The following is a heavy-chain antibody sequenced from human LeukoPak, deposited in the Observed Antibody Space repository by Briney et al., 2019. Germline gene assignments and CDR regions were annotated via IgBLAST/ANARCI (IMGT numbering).Heavy chain of an antibody. CDR2: ISSTSSYI. D-gene: IGHD6-19*01. V-gene: IGHV3-21*01. Sequence: GGSLRPSCAASGFSFSSYSMNWVRQAPGKGLEWVSSISSTSSYIYYADSVKGRFTISRDNAKNSLYLQMNSLRAEDTAVYYCARASSGWAVDLYYFDYWGQGTLVTVSS. CDR1: GFSFSSYS. J-gene: IGHJ4*02. CDR3: ARASSGWAVDLYYFDY.